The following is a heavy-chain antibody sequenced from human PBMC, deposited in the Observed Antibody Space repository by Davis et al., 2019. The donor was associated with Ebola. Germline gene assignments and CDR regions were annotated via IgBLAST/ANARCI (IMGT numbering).Heavy chain of an antibody. D-gene: IGHD3-3*01. V-gene: IGHV4-59*08. CDR1: GGSISSYY. J-gene: IGHJ4*02. Sequence: PSETLSLTCTVSGGSISSYYWSWIRQPPGKGLEWIGYIYYSGSTNYNPSLKSRVTISVDTSKNQFSLKLSSVTAADTAVYYCAAGRDFWSGYQSTLFDYWGQGTLVTVSS. CDR2: IYYSGST. CDR3: AAGRDFWSGYQSTLFDY.